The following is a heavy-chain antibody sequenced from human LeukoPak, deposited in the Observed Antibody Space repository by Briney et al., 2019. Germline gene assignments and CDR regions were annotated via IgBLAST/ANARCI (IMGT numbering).Heavy chain of an antibody. CDR2: LRYDGRNQ. CDR1: GFTFNTLG. V-gene: IGHV3-30*02. J-gene: IGHJ4*02. D-gene: IGHD6-19*01. Sequence: GGSLRLSCVASGFTFNTLGMNWVRQAPGKGLEWVSFLRYDGRNQYYADSVKGRFTISRDNPKNTVYLQMNSLRPEDTAVYYCAKDPVAGAPSYYIDNWGQGTLVTVSS. CDR3: AKDPVAGAPSYYIDN.